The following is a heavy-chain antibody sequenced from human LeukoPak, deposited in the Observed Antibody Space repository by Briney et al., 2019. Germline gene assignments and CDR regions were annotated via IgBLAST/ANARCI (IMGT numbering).Heavy chain of an antibody. CDR2: LSGRGDGT. CDR1: GFSFSSYA. V-gene: IGHV3-23*01. CDR3: AKDRGSPGLNLFDP. D-gene: IGHD3-10*01. Sequence: GGSLRLSCAASGFSFSSYAMNWVRQAPGQGLEWVSVLSGRGDGTYYADSVRGRFTISRDNSKNTLYLQMHRLRAGDTGVYYCAKDRGSPGLNLFDPLGQGTLVNVSS. J-gene: IGHJ5*02.